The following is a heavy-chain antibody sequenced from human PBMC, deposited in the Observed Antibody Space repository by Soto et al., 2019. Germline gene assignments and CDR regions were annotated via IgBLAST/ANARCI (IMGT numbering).Heavy chain of an antibody. Sequence: PSETLSLTCTVSGGSISSYYWSWIRQPPGKGLEWIGYIYYSGSTNYNPSLKSRVTISVDTSKNQFSLKLSSVTAADTAVYYCPREGPRGYSYGYFEYWGQGTLVPVSS. V-gene: IGHV4-59*01. CDR3: PREGPRGYSYGYFEY. D-gene: IGHD5-18*01. J-gene: IGHJ4*02. CDR2: IYYSGST. CDR1: GGSISSYY.